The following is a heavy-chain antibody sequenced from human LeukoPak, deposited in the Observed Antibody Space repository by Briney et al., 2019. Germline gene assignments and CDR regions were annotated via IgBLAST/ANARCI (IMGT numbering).Heavy chain of an antibody. V-gene: IGHV3-23*01. CDR1: GFTVSSNY. CDR3: ARGYSAYDPIDS. Sequence: GGSLRLSCAASGFTVSSNYMSWVRQAPGKGLEWVSAISGSGGSTYYAVSVKGRFTISRDNSKNTLYLQVNSLRAEDTAVYYCARGYSAYDPIDSWGQGTLVTVSS. D-gene: IGHD5-12*01. J-gene: IGHJ4*02. CDR2: ISGSGGST.